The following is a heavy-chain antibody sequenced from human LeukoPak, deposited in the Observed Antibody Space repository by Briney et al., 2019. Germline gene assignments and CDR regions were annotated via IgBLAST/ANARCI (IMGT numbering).Heavy chain of an antibody. D-gene: IGHD4-23*01. CDR1: GFTFHNYE. Sequence: GGSLRLSCTASGFTFHNYEMNWVRQAPGKGLECLAFIDARSTTIYYADSVKGRFTISRDNAKNSLYLQMNNLRVEDTAVYYCARDPYGGLSDTLDIGGQGTVVTVSS. CDR2: IDARSTTI. J-gene: IGHJ3*02. V-gene: IGHV3-48*03. CDR3: ARDPYGGLSDTLDI.